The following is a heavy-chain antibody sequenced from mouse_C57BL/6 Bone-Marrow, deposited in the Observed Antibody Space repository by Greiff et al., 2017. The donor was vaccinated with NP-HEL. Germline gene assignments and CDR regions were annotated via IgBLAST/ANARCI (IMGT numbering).Heavy chain of an antibody. D-gene: IGHD1-2*01. V-gene: IGHV5-4*03. CDR2: ISDGGSYT. CDR1: GFTFSSYA. J-gene: IGHJ1*03. CDR3: ARGLLRPYWYFDV. Sequence: DVKLVESGGGLVKPGGSLKLSCAASGFTFSSYAMSWVRQTPEKRLEWVATISDGGSYTYYPDNVKGRFTISRDNAKNNLYLQMSHLKSEDTAMYYCARGLLRPYWYFDVWGTGTTVTVSS.